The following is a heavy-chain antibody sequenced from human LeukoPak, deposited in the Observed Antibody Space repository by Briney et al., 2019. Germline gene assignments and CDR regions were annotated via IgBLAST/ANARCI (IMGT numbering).Heavy chain of an antibody. CDR1: RFNFHEYA. D-gene: IGHD5-12*01. V-gene: IGHV3-9*01. CDR2: ISRNRDSI. CDR3: AKVPHSGYDQDVSTMKGPLDS. J-gene: IGHJ4*02. Sequence: PGRSLRLSCAAFRFNFHEYAMHWVRQAPGKGLEWVSGISRNRDSIGYADSVKGRFTISRDNAKNFLYLQMNSLRPEDTALYYCAKVPHSGYDQDVSTMKGPLDSWGQGTLLTVSS.